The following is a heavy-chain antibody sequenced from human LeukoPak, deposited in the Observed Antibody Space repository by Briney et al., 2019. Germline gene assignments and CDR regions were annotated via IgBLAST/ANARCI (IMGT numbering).Heavy chain of an antibody. CDR3: ARNRFPITGTTNNYYYMDV. CDR1: GFSFSSYW. Sequence: GGSLRLSCAASGFSFSSYWMSWVRQAPGKGLEWVANIKQDGSEKYYVDSVKGRFTISRDNAKNSLYLQMNSLRAEDTAVYYCARNRFPITGTTNNYYYMDVWGKGTTVTVSS. V-gene: IGHV3-7*01. CDR2: IKQDGSEK. D-gene: IGHD1-7*01. J-gene: IGHJ6*03.